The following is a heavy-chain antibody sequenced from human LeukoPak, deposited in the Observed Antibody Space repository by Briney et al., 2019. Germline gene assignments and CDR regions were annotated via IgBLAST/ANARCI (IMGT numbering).Heavy chain of an antibody. CDR3: ASQPYYDSSGYYFY. D-gene: IGHD3-22*01. CDR1: GRSITSSTYN. Sequence: SETLSLTCTVSGRSITSSTYNWGWIRQPPWKGLEWIGSIYHSGSTFYNPSLKSRVTISINTSKNQFSLKLSSVTAADTAVYYCASQPYYDSSGYYFYWGQGTLVTVSS. CDR2: IYHSGST. J-gene: IGHJ4*02. V-gene: IGHV4-39*01.